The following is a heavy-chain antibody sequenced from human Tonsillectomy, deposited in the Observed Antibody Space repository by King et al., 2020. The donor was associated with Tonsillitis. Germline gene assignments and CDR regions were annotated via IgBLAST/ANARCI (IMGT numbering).Heavy chain of an antibody. Sequence: VQLVESGAEVKKPGASVKVSCKASGYTFTSYYMHWVRQAPGQGLEWMGIINPSGGSTTYAQKFQGRVTMTRDTSTSTVYMELRSLRSEDTAVYYCARAGGSYRGYFDYWGQGTLVTVSS. CDR2: INPSGGST. CDR1: GYTFTSYY. J-gene: IGHJ4*02. V-gene: IGHV1-46*01. CDR3: ARAGGSYRGYFDY. D-gene: IGHD1-26*01.